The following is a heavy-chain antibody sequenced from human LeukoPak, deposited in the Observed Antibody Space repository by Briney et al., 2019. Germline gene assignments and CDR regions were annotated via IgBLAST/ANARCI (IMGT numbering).Heavy chain of an antibody. Sequence: KSSETLSLTCTVSGGSISSYYWSWIRQPPGKGLEWIGYIYYSGSTYYNPSLKSRVTISVDTSKNQFSLKLSSVTAADTAVYYCARHVIDTSGYYLDYFDYWGQGTLVTVSS. D-gene: IGHD3-22*01. CDR2: IYYSGST. CDR3: ARHVIDTSGYYLDYFDY. V-gene: IGHV4-59*08. CDR1: GGSISSYY. J-gene: IGHJ4*02.